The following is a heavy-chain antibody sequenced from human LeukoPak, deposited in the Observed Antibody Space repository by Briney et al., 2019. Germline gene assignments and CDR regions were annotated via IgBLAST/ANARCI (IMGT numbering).Heavy chain of an antibody. D-gene: IGHD2-2*01. CDR1: GGTFSSYA. CDR3: ARGGPLVYCSSTSCPPLGMDV. J-gene: IGHJ6*02. V-gene: IGHV1-69*13. CDR2: IIPIFGTA. Sequence: SVKVSCKASGGTFSSYAISWVRQAPGQGLEWMGGIIPIFGTANYAQKFQGRVTITADESTSTAYMELSSLRSEDTAVYYCARGGPLVYCSSTSCPPLGMDVWGQGTTVTVSS.